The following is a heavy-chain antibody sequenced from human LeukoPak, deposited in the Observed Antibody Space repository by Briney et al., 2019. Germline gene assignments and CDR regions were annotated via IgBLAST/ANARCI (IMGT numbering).Heavy chain of an antibody. CDR3: ARERSYGDLAFDP. CDR2: INLNSGGT. CDR1: GYTFTSYY. V-gene: IGHV1-2*02. Sequence: ASVKVTCKASGYTFTSYYMHWVRHAPGQGLEWMGWINLNSGGTNYAQKFQGRVTMTRDTSISTAYMELSRLRSDDTAVYYCARERSYGDLAFDPWGQGTLVTVSS. J-gene: IGHJ5*02. D-gene: IGHD4-17*01.